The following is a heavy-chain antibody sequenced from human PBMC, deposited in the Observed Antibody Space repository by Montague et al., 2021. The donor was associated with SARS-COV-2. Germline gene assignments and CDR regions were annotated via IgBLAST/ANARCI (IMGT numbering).Heavy chain of an antibody. CDR1: GDSVSVDSPA. J-gene: IGHJ4*02. V-gene: IGHV6-1*01. CDR2: TCYRLERYN. CDR3: SRGGSWLYYFDY. D-gene: IGHD6-13*01. Sequence: CAISGDSVSVDSPAWNWDRQTPALEFARLVVTCYRLERYNDYAVSVKSRITINPDTSKNQFSLQLNSVTPEDTAVYYCSRGGSWLYYFDYWGQGALVTVSS.